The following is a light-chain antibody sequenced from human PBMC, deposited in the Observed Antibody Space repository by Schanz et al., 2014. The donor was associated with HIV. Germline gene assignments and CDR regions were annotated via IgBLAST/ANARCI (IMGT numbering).Light chain of an antibody. Sequence: QSVLTQPPSASGTPGQTVTISCSGGSSNIGSNPVNWYQHLPGTAPKLLIYKNNQRPSGVPVRFSGSKSGTSASLAISGLQSEDEADYYCYSYVGTTAVVFGGGTQLTVL. J-gene: IGLJ2*01. CDR3: YSYVGTTAVV. V-gene: IGLV1-44*01. CDR2: KNN. CDR1: SSNIGSNP.